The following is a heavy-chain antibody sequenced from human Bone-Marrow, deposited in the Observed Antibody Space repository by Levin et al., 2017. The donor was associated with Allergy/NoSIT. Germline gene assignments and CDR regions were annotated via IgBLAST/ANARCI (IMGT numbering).Heavy chain of an antibody. CDR3: ARNGAWSFEF. J-gene: IGHJ4*02. V-gene: IGHV3-7*02. D-gene: IGHD2-8*01. CDR2: INRDGGDG. CDR1: GFTFSGYW. Sequence: SCASSGFTFSGYWMAWVRQAPGKGLEWVANINRDGGDGYYVDSVKGRFTISRDNARNSLDLQMSSLRVEDTAVYYCARNGAWSFEFWGQGTLVTVSS.